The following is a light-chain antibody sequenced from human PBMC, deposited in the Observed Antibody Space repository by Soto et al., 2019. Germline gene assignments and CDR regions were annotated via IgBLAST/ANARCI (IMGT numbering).Light chain of an antibody. V-gene: IGLV1-40*01. CDR2: GNS. Sequence: QLVLTQPPSVSGAPGQRVTISCTGSSSNIGAGYDVHWYQQLPGTAPKLLIYGNSNRPSGVPDRFSGSKSGTSASLAITGLQAKDEADYYCQSYDSSLSGSEVFGGGTQLTVL. J-gene: IGLJ2*01. CDR1: SSNIGAGYD. CDR3: QSYDSSLSGSEV.